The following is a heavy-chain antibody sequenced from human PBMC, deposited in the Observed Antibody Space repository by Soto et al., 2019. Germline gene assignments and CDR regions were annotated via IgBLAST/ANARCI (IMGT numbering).Heavy chain of an antibody. CDR2: ISYDGSNK. V-gene: IGHV3-30-3*01. CDR1: GFTFSSYA. Sequence: PGGSLRLSCAASGFTFSSYAMHWVRQAPGKGLEWVAVISYDGSNKYYADSVKGRFTISRDNSKNTLYLQMDSLRAEDTAVYYCAKRDYYDSSGYYPYGMDVWGQGTTVTVSS. CDR3: AKRDYYDSSGYYPYGMDV. D-gene: IGHD3-22*01. J-gene: IGHJ6*02.